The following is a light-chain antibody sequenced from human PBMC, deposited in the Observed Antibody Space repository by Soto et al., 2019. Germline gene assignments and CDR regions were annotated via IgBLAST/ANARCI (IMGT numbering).Light chain of an antibody. CDR1: QSVSSY. J-gene: IGKJ1*01. CDR3: QQYRSWPRT. Sequence: DIVMTQSPATLSVSPGETATLSCRASQSVSSYLAWYQQKPGQAPRLLISGASTRATGFPVRFSGSGSGTEFTLTISSLQSEDFAIYYCQQYRSWPRTFGQGTRVEIK. V-gene: IGKV3-15*01. CDR2: GAS.